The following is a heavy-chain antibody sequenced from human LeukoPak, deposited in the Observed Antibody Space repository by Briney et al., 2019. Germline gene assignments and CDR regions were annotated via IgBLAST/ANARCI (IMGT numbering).Heavy chain of an antibody. J-gene: IGHJ4*02. Sequence: GESRKISGKCSGYSFTSYWIGWVRQMPGKGREWMGIIYPGDSDTRYSPSLQGQVTISADKSIGTAYLQWSSVKDSDTDMYYCASGWYSYVFDYWGQGTLVTVSS. V-gene: IGHV5-51*01. CDR3: ASGWYSYVFDY. D-gene: IGHD5-18*01. CDR2: IYPGDSDT. CDR1: GYSFTSYW.